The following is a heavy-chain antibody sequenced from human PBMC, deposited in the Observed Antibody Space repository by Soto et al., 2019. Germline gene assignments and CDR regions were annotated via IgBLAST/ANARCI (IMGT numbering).Heavy chain of an antibody. V-gene: IGHV3-33*01. CDR2: IWYDGSNK. D-gene: IGHD3-22*01. Sequence: GGSLRLSCAASGFTFSSYGMHWVRQAPGKGLEWVAVIWYDGSNKYYADSVKGRFTISRDNSKNTLYLQMNSLRAEDTAVYYCARGLAYYYDSSGYLENWGQGTLVTVSS. CDR1: GFTFSSYG. CDR3: ARGLAYYYDSSGYLEN. J-gene: IGHJ4*02.